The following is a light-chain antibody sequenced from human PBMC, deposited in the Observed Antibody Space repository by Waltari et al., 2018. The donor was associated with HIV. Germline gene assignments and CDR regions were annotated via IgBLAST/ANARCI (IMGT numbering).Light chain of an antibody. J-gene: IGKJ1*01. Sequence: DILMTQSPATLSVSPGERATLSCRASQSVSSNLAWYQQKPGQGPRLLIYGASTRATGVPARFSGSGSETEFTLTINGLQSEDFAIYYCQQYNNWPPWTFGQGTKVEIK. CDR2: GAS. CDR3: QQYNNWPPWT. V-gene: IGKV3-15*01. CDR1: QSVSSN.